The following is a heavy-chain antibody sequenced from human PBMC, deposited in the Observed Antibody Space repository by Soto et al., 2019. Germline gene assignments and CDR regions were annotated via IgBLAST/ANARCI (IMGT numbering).Heavy chain of an antibody. CDR1: GGTFSSYA. Sequence: SVKVSCKASGGTFSSYAISWVRQAPGQGLEWMGGIIPIFGTANYAQKFQGRVTITADESTCTAYMELSSLRSEDTAVYYCARVSANRGIVLVPAAMLYGMDVWG. D-gene: IGHD2-2*01. J-gene: IGHJ6*02. CDR3: ARVSANRGIVLVPAAMLYGMDV. CDR2: IIPIFGTA. V-gene: IGHV1-69*13.